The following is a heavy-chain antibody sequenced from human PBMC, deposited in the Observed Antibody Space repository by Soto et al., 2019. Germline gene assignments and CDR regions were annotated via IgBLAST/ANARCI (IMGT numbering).Heavy chain of an antibody. D-gene: IGHD6-6*01. CDR2: IIPIFGTA. J-gene: IGHJ6*02. V-gene: IGHV1-69*12. CDR1: GGTFSSYA. Sequence: QVQLVQSGAEVKKPGSSVKVSCKASGGTFSSYAISWVRQAPGQGLEWMGGIIPIFGTANYAQKFQGRVTITADESTSTAYMELSSLRSEDTAVYYCARAPGDSSSNQRGYYYGMDVWGQGTTVTVSS. CDR3: ARAPGDSSSNQRGYYYGMDV.